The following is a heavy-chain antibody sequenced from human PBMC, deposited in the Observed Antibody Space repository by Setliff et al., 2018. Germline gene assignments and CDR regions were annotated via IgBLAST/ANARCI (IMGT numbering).Heavy chain of an antibody. CDR3: AREGVDTRSSTDYRYYMDV. Sequence: SVKVSCKASGGTFSNYGISWVRQAPGQGLEWMGGIIPMFGTPAYAQKFQDRVTITTDESTSTAYMELSSLTSDDTAVYYCAREGVDTRSSTDYRYYMDVWGKGTTVTVSS. D-gene: IGHD5-18*01. CDR1: GGTFSNYG. CDR2: IIPMFGTP. V-gene: IGHV1-69*05. J-gene: IGHJ6*03.